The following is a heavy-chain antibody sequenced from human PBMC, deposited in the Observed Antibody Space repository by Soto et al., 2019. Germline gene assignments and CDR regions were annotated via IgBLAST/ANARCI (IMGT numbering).Heavy chain of an antibody. CDR2: IYYTGST. CDR3: ARLFGDYVGWFDP. CDR1: GGSITSGPYY. J-gene: IGHJ5*02. V-gene: IGHV4-31*03. Sequence: QVQLQESGPGLVKPSQTLSLTCTVSGGSITSGPYYWSWIRQHPGKGLEWIGYIYYTGSTYSNPSLESRITMSVDTSKNQFSRKLGSVSAGDTAVYYCARLFGDYVGWFDPWGQGTLVTVSS. D-gene: IGHD4-17*01.